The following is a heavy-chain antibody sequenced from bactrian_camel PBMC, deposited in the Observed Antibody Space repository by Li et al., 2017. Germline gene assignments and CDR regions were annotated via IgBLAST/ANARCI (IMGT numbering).Heavy chain of an antibody. CDR3: AVGGLCTVERGRIRYST. CDR2: AYPNDGSI. V-gene: IGHV3S40*01. Sequence: DVQLVESGGGSVQAGGSLRLSCVVSGYSLSSCKMCWYRQAPGKEREGVASAYPNDGSIWYRDSVKGRFTISRDNAKDTVYLQMNNLKPEDTAVYYCAVGGLCTVERGRIRYSTWGQGTQVTVS. CDR1: GYSLSSCK. D-gene: IGHD4*01. J-gene: IGHJ4*01.